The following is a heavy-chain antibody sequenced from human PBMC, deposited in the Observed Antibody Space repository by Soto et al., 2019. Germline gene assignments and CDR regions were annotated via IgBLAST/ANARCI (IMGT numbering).Heavy chain of an antibody. Sequence: EVQLVESGGGLVQPGGSLKLSCAASGFTFSGSAMHWVRQASGKGLEWVGRIRSKANSYATAYAASVKGRFTISRDDSKNTAYLQMNSLKTEDTAVYYCTSRDRYSSGWYSDYWCQGTLVTVSS. J-gene: IGHJ4*02. V-gene: IGHV3-73*02. CDR3: TSRDRYSSGWYSDY. CDR1: GFTFSGSA. D-gene: IGHD6-19*01. CDR2: IRSKANSYAT.